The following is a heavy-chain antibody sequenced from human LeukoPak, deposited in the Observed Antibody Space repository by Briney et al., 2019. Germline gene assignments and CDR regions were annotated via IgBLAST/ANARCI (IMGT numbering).Heavy chain of an antibody. V-gene: IGHV4-61*02. D-gene: IGHD6-19*01. CDR3: ARERGLAHSGWHGPPSTWFAA. J-gene: IGHJ5*01. Sequence: SETLSLTCTDSGGSISSGSYYWGWIRQPAGKGLESIVRIYTSGSTNYNPALKSRFTISVDTPRNQFSLKLNSVPAATPAFYSCARERGLAHSGWHGPPSTWFAAWG. CDR2: IYTSGST. CDR1: GGSISSGSYY.